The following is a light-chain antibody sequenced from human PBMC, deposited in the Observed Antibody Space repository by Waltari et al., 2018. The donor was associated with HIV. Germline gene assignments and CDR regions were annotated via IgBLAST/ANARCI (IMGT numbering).Light chain of an antibody. CDR1: TSNVETQW. J-gene: IGLJ3*02. CDR2: RNY. CDR3: GVWDSTLKQWL. Sequence: QSVLTQPPSASGAPGQTVTISCSGSTSNVETQWVYWYQQLPGTAPKLLIYRNYQRPSVVPGRFSSSKSGASASLIISGLRSEDEADYFCGVWDSTLKQWLFGGRTKLTVL. V-gene: IGLV1-47*01.